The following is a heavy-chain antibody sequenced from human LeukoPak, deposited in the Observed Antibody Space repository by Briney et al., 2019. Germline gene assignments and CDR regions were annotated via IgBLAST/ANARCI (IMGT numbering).Heavy chain of an antibody. CDR2: IYYSGST. Sequence: KPSETLSLTCTVSGGSISSYYWSWIRQPPGKGLEWIGYIYYSGSTNYNPSLKSRVTISVDTSKNQFSLKLSSVTAADTAVYYCARHESRLKVYFDYWGQGTLVTVSS. V-gene: IGHV4-59*08. CDR3: ARHESRLKVYFDY. CDR1: GGSISSYY. J-gene: IGHJ4*02.